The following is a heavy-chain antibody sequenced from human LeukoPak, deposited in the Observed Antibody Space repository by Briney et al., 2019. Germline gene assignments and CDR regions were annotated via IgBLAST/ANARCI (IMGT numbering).Heavy chain of an antibody. J-gene: IGHJ4*02. CDR2: ISGSGGST. CDR3: AKDSPIVVVPAAIDY. D-gene: IGHD2-2*01. V-gene: IGHV3-23*01. CDR1: GFTFSSYA. Sequence: GGSLRLSCAASGFTFSSYAMSWVRQAPGKGLEWVSAISGSGGSTYYADSVKGRFTISRDNSKNTPYLQMNSLRAEDTAVYYCAKDSPIVVVPAAIDYWGQGTLVTVSS.